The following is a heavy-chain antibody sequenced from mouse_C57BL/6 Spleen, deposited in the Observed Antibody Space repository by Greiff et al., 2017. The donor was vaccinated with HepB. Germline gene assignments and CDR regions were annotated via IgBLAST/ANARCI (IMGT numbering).Heavy chain of an antibody. CDR1: GFSFNTYA. J-gene: IGHJ4*01. CDR3: VWYGNFVETYYYAMDY. D-gene: IGHD2-10*02. Sequence: EVMLVESGGGLVQPKGSLKLSCAASGFSFNTYAMNWVRQAPGKGLEWVARIRSKSNNYATYYADSVKDRFTISRDDSESMLYLQMNNLKTEDTAMYYCVWYGNFVETYYYAMDYWGQGTSVTVSS. V-gene: IGHV10-1*01. CDR2: IRSKSNNYAT.